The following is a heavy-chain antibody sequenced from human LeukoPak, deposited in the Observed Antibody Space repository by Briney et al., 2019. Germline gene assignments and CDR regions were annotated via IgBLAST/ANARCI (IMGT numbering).Heavy chain of an antibody. V-gene: IGHV4-59*01. D-gene: IGHD3-10*01. J-gene: IGHJ3*02. Sequence: PSETLSLTCTVSGGSIRSYYWSWIRQPPGKGLEWIGYIYYSGSTNYNPSLKSRVTIPVDTSKNQFSLKLSSVTAADTAVYYCARDTTMVRGVNAFDIWGQGTMVTVSS. CDR1: GGSIRSYY. CDR2: IYYSGST. CDR3: ARDTTMVRGVNAFDI.